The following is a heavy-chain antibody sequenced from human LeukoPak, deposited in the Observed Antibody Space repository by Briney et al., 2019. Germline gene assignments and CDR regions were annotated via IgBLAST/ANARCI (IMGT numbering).Heavy chain of an antibody. J-gene: IGHJ4*02. D-gene: IGHD5-18*01. CDR1: GGSISSGGYY. Sequence: SETLSLTCTVSGGSISSGGYYWSWIRQPPGKGLEWIGYIYHSGSTYYNPSLKSRVTISVDRSKNQFSLKLSSVTAADTAVYYCAKSHRGYSYYPPKYWGQGTLVTVSS. V-gene: IGHV4-30-2*01. CDR2: IYHSGST. CDR3: AKSHRGYSYYPPKY.